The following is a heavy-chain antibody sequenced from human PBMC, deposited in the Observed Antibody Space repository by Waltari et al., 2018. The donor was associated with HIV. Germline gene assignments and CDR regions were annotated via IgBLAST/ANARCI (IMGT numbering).Heavy chain of an antibody. Sequence: QVQLVESGGGVVQPGRSSRLSCAGSGFTFNNSVFHWVRQAPGKGLEWLALLSSDGDMKHYAESVKGRFDISRDNSKSTLYLLMDTVKVEDTGIYYCAREGPWGTFYVSGLDIWGQGTMVTVSS. D-gene: IGHD3-16*01. J-gene: IGHJ3*02. V-gene: IGHV3-30*09. CDR1: GFTFNNSV. CDR2: LSSDGDMK. CDR3: AREGPWGTFYVSGLDI.